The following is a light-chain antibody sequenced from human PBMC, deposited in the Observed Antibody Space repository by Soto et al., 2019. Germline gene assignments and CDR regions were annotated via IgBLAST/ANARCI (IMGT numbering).Light chain of an antibody. CDR3: QSADSSGTYPEV. CDR1: ALPKQY. CDR2: KDS. J-gene: IGLJ7*01. V-gene: IGLV3-25*03. Sequence: SYELTQPPSVSVSPGQTARITCSGDALPKQYAYWYQQKPGQAPVLVIYKDSERPSGIPERFSGSSSGTTVTLTISGVQAEDEADYYCQSADSSGTYPEVFGGGTQLTVL.